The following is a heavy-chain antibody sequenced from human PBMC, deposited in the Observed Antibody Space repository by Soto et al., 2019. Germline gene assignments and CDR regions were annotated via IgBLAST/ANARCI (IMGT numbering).Heavy chain of an antibody. D-gene: IGHD3-10*01. CDR3: ATLKVRGVTYFDY. CDR2: FDPEDGEK. CDR1: GYTLTELS. J-gene: IGHJ4*02. Sequence: EAAVKVSCKVSGYTLTELSMHWVRQAPGKGLEWMGGFDPEDGEKIHAQKFQGRVTMTEDTSTDTAYMELSSLRSEDTAVYYCATLKVRGVTYFDYWGQGTLVTVSS. V-gene: IGHV1-24*01.